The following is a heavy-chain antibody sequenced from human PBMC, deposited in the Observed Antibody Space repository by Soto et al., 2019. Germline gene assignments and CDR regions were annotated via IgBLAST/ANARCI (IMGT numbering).Heavy chain of an antibody. J-gene: IGHJ4*02. D-gene: IGHD6-13*01. CDR1: GFTFSSYG. CDR2: ISYDGSNK. CDR3: AKEYGSSSLSPDFDY. V-gene: IGHV3-30*18. Sequence: QVQLVESGGGVVQPGRSLRLSCAASGFTFSSYGMHWVRQAPGKGLEWVAVISYDGSNKYYADSVKGRFTISRDNSKHTLYLQMNSLRAEDTAVYYCAKEYGSSSLSPDFDYWGQGTLVTVSS.